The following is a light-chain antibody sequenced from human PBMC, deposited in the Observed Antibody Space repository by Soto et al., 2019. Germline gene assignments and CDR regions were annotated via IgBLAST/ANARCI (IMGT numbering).Light chain of an antibody. V-gene: IGKV3-15*01. CDR2: GAS. CDR1: ESVLKK. J-gene: IGKJ2*03. Sequence: DTVLTQSPVTLSVSPGDSAILYCRATESVLKKLAWYEQKPGQPTRLLIYGASIRATGIPDMFAADGTGTDFTLTIMNLQTEDVRVYYCRQYYGWPTKYSGGQGTQTDI. CDR3: RQYYGWPTKYS.